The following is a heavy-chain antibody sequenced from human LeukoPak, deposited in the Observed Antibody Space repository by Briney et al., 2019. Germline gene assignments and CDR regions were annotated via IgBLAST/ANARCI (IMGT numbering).Heavy chain of an antibody. J-gene: IGHJ6*03. V-gene: IGHV4-39*07. CDR2: IYYSGST. CDR3: ARERSPRITIFVRAYYYMDV. CDR1: GGSISSSSYY. D-gene: IGHD3-3*01. Sequence: SETLSLTCTVSGGSISSSSYYWGWIRQPPGKGLEWIGSIYYSGSTYYNPSLKSRVTISVDTSKNQFSLKLSSVTAADTAVYYCARERSPRITIFVRAYYYMDVWGKGTTVTVSS.